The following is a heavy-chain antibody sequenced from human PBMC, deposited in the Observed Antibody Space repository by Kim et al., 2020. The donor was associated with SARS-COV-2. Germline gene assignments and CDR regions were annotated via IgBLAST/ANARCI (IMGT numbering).Heavy chain of an antibody. J-gene: IGHJ6*02. V-gene: IGHV1-8*01. CDR3: ARGIYCSSTSCYLDYYYGMDV. Sequence: ASVKVSCKASGYTFTSYYINWVRQATGQGLEWMGWMNPNSGNTGYAQKFQGRVTMTRNTSISTAYMELSSLRSEDTAVYYCARGIYCSSTSCYLDYYYGMDVWGQGTTVTVSS. CDR1: GYTFTSYY. D-gene: IGHD2-2*01. CDR2: MNPNSGNT.